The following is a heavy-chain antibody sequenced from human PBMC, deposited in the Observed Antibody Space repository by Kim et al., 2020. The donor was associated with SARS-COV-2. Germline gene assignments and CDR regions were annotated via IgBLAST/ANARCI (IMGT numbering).Heavy chain of an antibody. CDR3: AKDEGIVVVVAAGFFDY. Sequence: GGSLRLSCAASGFTFSSYGMHWVRQAPGKGLEWVAVISYDGSNKYYADSVKGRFTISRDNSKNTLYLQMNSLRAEDTAVYYCAKDEGIVVVVAAGFFDY. V-gene: IGHV3-30*18. CDR1: GFTFSSYG. D-gene: IGHD2-15*01. CDR2: ISYDGSNK. J-gene: IGHJ4*03.